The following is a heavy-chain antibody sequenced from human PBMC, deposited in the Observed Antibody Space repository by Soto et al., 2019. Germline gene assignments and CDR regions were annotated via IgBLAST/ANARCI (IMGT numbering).Heavy chain of an antibody. V-gene: IGHV4-39*02. Sequence: QLQLQESGPGLVKPSETLSLTCSVSSDSIRSASYHWVWIRQPPGKGLEWIGSLDYGGTTFHNPSLKSRVTIYADTSNNHFSLKVNSVTAADTAVYYCARNYYDGSGLYYWGQGTLVTVSS. CDR3: ARNYYDGSGLYY. CDR1: SDSIRSASYH. J-gene: IGHJ4*02. CDR2: LDYGGTT. D-gene: IGHD3-22*01.